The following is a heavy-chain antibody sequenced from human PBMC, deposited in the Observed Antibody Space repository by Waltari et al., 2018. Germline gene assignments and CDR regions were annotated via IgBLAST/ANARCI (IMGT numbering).Heavy chain of an antibody. Sequence: EVLLVESGGGLVQPGGSLRLSCAASGFNFSTYWIHWVRQASGKGLLWVSRIRSDGTGTDYADSVKGRFTISRDNAKNTLFLQMDSLRAEDTAVYYCASGIQLSSWGGQGTLVSVSS. D-gene: IGHD5-18*01. CDR3: ASGIQLSSW. J-gene: IGHJ4*02. V-gene: IGHV3-74*01. CDR2: IRSDGTGT. CDR1: GFNFSTYW.